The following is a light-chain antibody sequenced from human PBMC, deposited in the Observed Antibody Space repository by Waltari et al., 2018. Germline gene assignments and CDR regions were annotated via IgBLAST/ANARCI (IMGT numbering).Light chain of an antibody. CDR3: ILYMGGGVSL. V-gene: IGLV8-61*01. CDR1: PGPVSTTFY. CDR2: NTN. J-gene: IGLJ3*02. Sequence: QTVVTQEPSLSVSPGGTVTLTCGFDPGPVSTTFYTGWYQQTPGQAPRRLSYNTNIRSSGVPHLFSGSSLGNRAARTVTGAQADDESEYYCILYMGGGVSLCGGGSKVTVL.